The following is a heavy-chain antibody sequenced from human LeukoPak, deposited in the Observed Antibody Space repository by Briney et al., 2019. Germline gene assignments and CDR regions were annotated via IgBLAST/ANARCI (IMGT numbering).Heavy chain of an antibody. V-gene: IGHV3-30*18. CDR3: AKEYDFWSGYLDY. J-gene: IGHJ4*02. CDR2: ISYDGSNK. Sequence: GGSLRLSCAASGFTFSSYGMHWVRQAPGKGLEWVAVISYDGSNKYYADSVRGRFTISRDNSKNTLYLQMNSLRAEDTAVYYCAKEYDFWSGYLDYWGQGTLVTVSS. CDR1: GFTFSSYG. D-gene: IGHD3-3*01.